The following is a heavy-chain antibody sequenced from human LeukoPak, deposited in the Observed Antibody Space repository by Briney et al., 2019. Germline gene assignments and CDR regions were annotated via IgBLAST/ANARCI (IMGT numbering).Heavy chain of an antibody. CDR3: ARDKGLPQAFDI. J-gene: IGHJ3*02. CDR1: GGSISSFC. V-gene: IGHV4-59*01. D-gene: IGHD5/OR15-5a*01. Sequence: KPSETLSLTCTVSGGSISSFCWSWTRQPPGKGLEYIGYISYSGTTSYNPSLKSRVAISVDTSKNQFSLKLTSVTAADTAVYYCARDKGLPQAFDIWGQGTMVTVSS. CDR2: ISYSGTT.